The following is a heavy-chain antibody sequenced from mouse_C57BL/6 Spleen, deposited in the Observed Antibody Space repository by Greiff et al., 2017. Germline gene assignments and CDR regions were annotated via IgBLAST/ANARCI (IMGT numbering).Heavy chain of an antibody. CDR2: IDPSDSYT. CDR1: GYTFTSYW. J-gene: IGHJ3*01. CDR3: ARGGGYPWFAY. Sequence: QVQLQQPGAELVMPGASVKLSCKASGYTFTSYWMHWVEQRPGQGLEWIGEIDPSDSYTNYHQKFKGKSTLTVDKSSSTAYMQLSSLTSEDSAVYYCARGGGYPWFAYWGQGTLVTVSA. V-gene: IGHV1-69*01. D-gene: IGHD2-2*01.